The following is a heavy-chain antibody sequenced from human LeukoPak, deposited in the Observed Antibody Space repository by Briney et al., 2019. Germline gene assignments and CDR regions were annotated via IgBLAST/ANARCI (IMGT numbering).Heavy chain of an antibody. CDR2: INHSGST. Sequence: SETLSLTCAVSGDSMSSIDWWSWVRQPPGKGLEWIGEINHSGSTNYNPSLKSRVTISVDTSKNQFSLKLSSVTAADTAVYYCARAPRRYSPKGRAFDIWGQGTMVTVSS. D-gene: IGHD5-18*01. V-gene: IGHV4-4*02. J-gene: IGHJ3*02. CDR3: ARAPRRYSPKGRAFDI. CDR1: GDSMSSIDW.